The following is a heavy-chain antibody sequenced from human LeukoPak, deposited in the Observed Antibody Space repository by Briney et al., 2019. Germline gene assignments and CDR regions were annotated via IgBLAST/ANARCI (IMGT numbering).Heavy chain of an antibody. CDR1: GXTFSSYA. D-gene: IGHD3-22*01. V-gene: IGHV3-23*01. Sequence: PGGSLRLSCAASGXTFSSYAMSWVRQAPGKGREWVSTISASGGHTYYTDSVKGRFTISRDSSKNTLYLQMNGLRAEDTAVYYCARTYYYDIGGRALGDFWGQGTLVTVSS. CDR3: ARTYYYDIGGRALGDF. J-gene: IGHJ4*02. CDR2: ISASGGHT.